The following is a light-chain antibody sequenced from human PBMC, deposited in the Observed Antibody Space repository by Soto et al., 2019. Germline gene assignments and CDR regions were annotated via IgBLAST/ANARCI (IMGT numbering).Light chain of an antibody. V-gene: IGLV2-14*01. CDR2: EVT. CDR1: SSDVGGYNY. CDR3: CSYTSSGTPV. Sequence: QSALTQPPSASGSPGHSVTLSCTGTSSDVGGYNYVSWYRQHPGEAPKLMIYEVTNRPSGVSNRFSGSKSGNTASLTISGLQAEDEADYYCCSYTSSGTPVFGGGTQLTVL. J-gene: IGLJ7*01.